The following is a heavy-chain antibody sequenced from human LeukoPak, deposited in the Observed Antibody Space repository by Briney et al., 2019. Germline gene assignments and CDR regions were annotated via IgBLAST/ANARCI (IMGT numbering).Heavy chain of an antibody. Sequence: SQTLSLTCAISGDSVSSNSAAWNWIRQSPSRGLEWLGRTYYRSKWYNDYAVSVKSRITINPDTSKNQFSLQLNSVTPEDTAVYYCARVRYDHSSWYSAGGAFDIWGQGTMVTVSS. D-gene: IGHD6-13*01. V-gene: IGHV6-1*01. CDR3: ARVRYDHSSWYSAGGAFDI. CDR2: TYYRSKWYN. J-gene: IGHJ3*02. CDR1: GDSVSSNSAA.